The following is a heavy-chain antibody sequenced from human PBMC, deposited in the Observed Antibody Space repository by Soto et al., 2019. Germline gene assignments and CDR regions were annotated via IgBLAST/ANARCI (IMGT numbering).Heavy chain of an antibody. CDR1: GFTFRTYG. D-gene: IGHD5-18*01. J-gene: IGHJ5*02. CDR2: ISYDGSNK. CDR3: ARDRYSYGYVSYNWFDP. V-gene: IGHV3-30*03. Sequence: LRLSCAASGFTFRTYGMHWVRQAPGKGLEWVAVISYDGSNKYYADSVKGRFTISRDNSKNTLYLQMNSLRAEDTAVYYCARDRYSYGYVSYNWFDPWGQGTLVTVSS.